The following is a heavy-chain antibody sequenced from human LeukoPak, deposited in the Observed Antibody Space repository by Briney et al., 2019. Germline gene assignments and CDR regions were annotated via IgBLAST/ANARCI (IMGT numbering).Heavy chain of an antibody. Sequence: ASVKVSCKASGYTFTSNYIHWVRQAPGQGLEWMGWIAAYNSKTDFAQKVQDRLVLTTDTSTSTAYMELRNLTSDDTAVYYCVRVGSVVATMSNYWGQGTLVLVSS. V-gene: IGHV1-18*04. J-gene: IGHJ4*02. CDR2: IAAYNSKT. CDR3: VRVGSVVATMSNY. D-gene: IGHD5-12*01. CDR1: GYTFTSNY.